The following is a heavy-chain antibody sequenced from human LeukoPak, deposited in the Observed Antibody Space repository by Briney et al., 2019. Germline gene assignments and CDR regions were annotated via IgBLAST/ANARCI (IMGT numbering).Heavy chain of an antibody. CDR2: IIPIFGTA. J-gene: IGHJ4*02. CDR1: GGTFSSYA. Sequence: VASVKVSCKASGGTFSSYAISWVRQAPGQGLEWMGGIIPIFGTANYAQKFQGRVTITADESTSTAYMELSSLRSEDTAVYYCARGRWTDVARGSYYFDYWGQGTLVSVSS. D-gene: IGHD3-10*01. CDR3: ARGRWTDVARGSYYFDY. V-gene: IGHV1-69*13.